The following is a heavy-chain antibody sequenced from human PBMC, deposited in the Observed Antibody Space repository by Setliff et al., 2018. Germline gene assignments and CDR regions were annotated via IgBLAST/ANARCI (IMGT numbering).Heavy chain of an antibody. CDR2: INPGGGSS. J-gene: IGHJ3*02. Sequence: ASVKVSCKASGYSFNSYYMHWVRQAPGQGLEWMGIINPGGGSSSSTEKFQDRVTMTTDTSTSTGYMELRSLTSDDTAVYYCARRWETGDQDAYDIWGQGTMVTVSS. V-gene: IGHV1-46*02. D-gene: IGHD7-27*01. CDR1: GYSFNSYY. CDR3: ARRWETGDQDAYDI.